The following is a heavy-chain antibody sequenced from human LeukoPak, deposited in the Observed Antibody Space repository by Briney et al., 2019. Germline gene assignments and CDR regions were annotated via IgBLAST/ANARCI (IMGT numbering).Heavy chain of an antibody. CDR3: AGEHFVNAAMPFDY. Sequence: GGSLRLSCAASGLTFSSYAMSWVRQAPGKGLEWVSAISGSDGSTYYADSVKGRFTISRDNSKNTLYLQMNSLRAEDTAVYYCAGEHFVNAAMPFDYWGQGTLVTVSS. CDR2: ISGSDGST. J-gene: IGHJ4*02. D-gene: IGHD5-18*01. CDR1: GLTFSSYA. V-gene: IGHV3-23*01.